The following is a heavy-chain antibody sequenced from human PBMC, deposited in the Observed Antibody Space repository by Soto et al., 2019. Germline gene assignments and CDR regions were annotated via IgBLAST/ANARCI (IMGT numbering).Heavy chain of an antibody. V-gene: IGHV3-30*18. Sequence: QVQLVESGGGVVQPGRSLRLSCAASGFTFSSYGMHWVRQAPGKGLEWVAVISYDGSNKYYADSVKGRFTISRDNSKNTLYLQMNSLRAEDTAVYYCAKIGIAVAVDGMDVWGQGTTVTVSS. CDR1: GFTFSSYG. CDR3: AKIGIAVAVDGMDV. CDR2: ISYDGSNK. D-gene: IGHD6-19*01. J-gene: IGHJ6*02.